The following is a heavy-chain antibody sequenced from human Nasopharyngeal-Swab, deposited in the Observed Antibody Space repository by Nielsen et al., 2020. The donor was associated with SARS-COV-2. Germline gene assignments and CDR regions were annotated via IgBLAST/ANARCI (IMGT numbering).Heavy chain of an antibody. D-gene: IGHD3-3*01. CDR1: GFTFSSYG. Sequence: GESLKISCAASGFTFSSYGMHWVRQAPGKGLEWVSYITSSSSTIYYADSVKGRFTISRDNAKNSLYLQMNSLRDEDTAVYYCARDKGFVDFWSGPREDYFDYWGQGTLVTVSS. CDR2: ITSSSSTI. J-gene: IGHJ4*02. CDR3: ARDKGFVDFWSGPREDYFDY. V-gene: IGHV3-48*02.